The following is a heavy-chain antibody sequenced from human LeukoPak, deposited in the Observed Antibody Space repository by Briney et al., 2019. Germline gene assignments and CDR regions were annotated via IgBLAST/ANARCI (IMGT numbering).Heavy chain of an antibody. V-gene: IGHV1-8*03. J-gene: IGHJ3*02. CDR2: LNPNSGNT. CDR1: GYTFTSYG. Sequence: ASVKVSCKASGYTFTSYGINWVRQATGQGLEWMGWLNPNSGNTGYAQKFQDRVTITRNTSISTAYMELSSLRSEDTAVYYCARRVGYAAFDIWGQGTMVTVSS. CDR3: ARRVGYAAFDI. D-gene: IGHD3-16*01.